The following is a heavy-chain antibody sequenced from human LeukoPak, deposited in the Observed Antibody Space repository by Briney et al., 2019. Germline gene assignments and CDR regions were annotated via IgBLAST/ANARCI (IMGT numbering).Heavy chain of an antibody. D-gene: IGHD6-13*01. J-gene: IGHJ4*02. CDR3: ARHPISNSWYAPTFDY. V-gene: IGHV1-8*02. Sequence: ASVKVSCKASVYTFTSYDINWVRQATGQGLEWMGWMNPNSGTTVYAQNFQGRVTITRNTSISTAYMELSSLRSEDTAVYYCARHPISNSWYAPTFDYWGQGTLVTVSS. CDR2: MNPNSGTT. CDR1: VYTFTSYD.